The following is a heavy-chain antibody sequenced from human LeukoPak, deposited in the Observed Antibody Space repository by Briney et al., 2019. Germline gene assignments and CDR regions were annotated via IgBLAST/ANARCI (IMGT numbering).Heavy chain of an antibody. CDR1: GFTFSSYA. CDR3: ARDHITMVRGVTSFYYYYYMDV. V-gene: IGHV3-23*01. J-gene: IGHJ6*03. D-gene: IGHD3-10*01. CDR2: ITGSGHTT. Sequence: PGGSLRLSCAASGFTFSSYAMSWVRQAPGEGLEWFSGITGSGHTTYYADSVKGRFTISRDNSKNTLYVQMNSLRAEDTAVYYCARDHITMVRGVTSFYYYYYMDVWGKGTTVTVSS.